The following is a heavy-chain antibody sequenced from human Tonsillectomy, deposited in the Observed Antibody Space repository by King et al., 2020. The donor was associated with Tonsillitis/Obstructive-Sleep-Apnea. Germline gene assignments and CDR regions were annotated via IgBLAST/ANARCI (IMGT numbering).Heavy chain of an antibody. CDR3: AKAGGYCSGGSCYWHWFDP. CDR1: GFTFDDYA. Sequence: VQLVESGGGLVQPGRSLRLSCAASGFTFDDYAMHWVRQAPGKGLEWVSGISWNGGSIGYADSVKGRFTISRDNAKNSLYLQMNNLRTEDTALYYCAKAGGYCSGGSCYWHWFDPWGQGTLVTVSS. J-gene: IGHJ5*02. CDR2: ISWNGGSI. D-gene: IGHD2-15*01. V-gene: IGHV3-9*01.